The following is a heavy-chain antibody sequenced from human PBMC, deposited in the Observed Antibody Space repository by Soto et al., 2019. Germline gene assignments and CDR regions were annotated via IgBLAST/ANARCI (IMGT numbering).Heavy chain of an antibody. CDR3: ARVSHYYDSSGYY. Sequence: GASVKVSCKASGYTFTGYYMHWVRQAPGQGLEWMGWINPNSGGTNYAQKFQGRVTMTRDTSISTVYMELSRLRSDDTAVYYCARVSHYYDSSGYYWGQGTLVTVSS. V-gene: IGHV1-2*02. D-gene: IGHD3-22*01. J-gene: IGHJ4*02. CDR1: GYTFTGYY. CDR2: INPNSGGT.